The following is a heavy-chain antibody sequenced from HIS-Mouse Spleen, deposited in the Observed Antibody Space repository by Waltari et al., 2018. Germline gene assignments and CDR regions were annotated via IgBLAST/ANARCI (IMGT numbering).Heavy chain of an antibody. V-gene: IGHV4-59*01. CDR1: GGSISSYY. CDR3: ARASRDLLLPRYFDL. CDR2: YYSGST. Sequence: QVQLQESGPGLVKPSETLSLTCTVSGGSISSYYWSWIRQPPGRGLEWIGYYSGSTNSTPALKSRVTISVDTSRNQFSLKLSSVTAAYTAVYYCARASRDLLLPRYFDLWGRGTLVTVSS. J-gene: IGHJ2*01.